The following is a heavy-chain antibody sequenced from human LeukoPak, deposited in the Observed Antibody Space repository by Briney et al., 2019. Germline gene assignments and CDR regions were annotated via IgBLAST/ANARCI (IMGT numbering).Heavy chain of an antibody. CDR1: GFTFSSYG. V-gene: IGHV3-30*02. Sequence: GGSLRLSCAASGFTFSSYGMHWVRQAPGKGLEWVAFIRYDGSNKYYADSVKGRFTISRNNSKNTLYLQMNSLRAEDTAVYYCAKDRRSGYDFIDYWGQGTLVTVSS. J-gene: IGHJ4*02. D-gene: IGHD5-12*01. CDR2: IRYDGSNK. CDR3: AKDRRSGYDFIDY.